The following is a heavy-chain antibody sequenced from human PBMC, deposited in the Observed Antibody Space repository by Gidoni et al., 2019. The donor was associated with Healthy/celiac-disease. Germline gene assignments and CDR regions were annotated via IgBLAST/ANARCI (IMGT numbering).Heavy chain of an antibody. CDR1: GYTFTGYY. Sequence: QVQLVQSGAEVKKPGASVTVSCKASGYTFTGYYMHWVRQAPGQGREWMRWINPNSGGTNYAQKVQGRVTMTRDTSISTAYMELSRLRSDDTAVYYCARPSTDWGWTYYYDSSGYYFGYWGQGTLVTVSS. D-gene: IGHD3-22*01. V-gene: IGHV1-2*02. CDR2: INPNSGGT. J-gene: IGHJ4*02. CDR3: ARPSTDWGWTYYYDSSGYYFGY.